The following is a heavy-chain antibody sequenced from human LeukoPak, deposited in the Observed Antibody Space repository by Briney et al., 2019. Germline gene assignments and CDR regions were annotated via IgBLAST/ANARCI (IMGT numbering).Heavy chain of an antibody. V-gene: IGHV1-46*01. CDR2: INPSGGST. CDR1: GYTFTSYY. CDR3: ARDPYDFWSGSPPRYNWFDP. Sequence: ASVKVSCKASGYTFTSYYMHWVRQAPGQGLEWMGIINPSGGSTSYAQKFQGRVTMTRDMSTSTVYMELSSLRSEDTAVYYCARDPYDFWSGSPPRYNWFDPWGQGTLVTVSS. D-gene: IGHD3-3*01. J-gene: IGHJ5*02.